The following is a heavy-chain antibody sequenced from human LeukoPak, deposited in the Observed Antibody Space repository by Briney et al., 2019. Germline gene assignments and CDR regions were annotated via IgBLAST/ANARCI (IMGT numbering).Heavy chain of an antibody. Sequence: SVKVSCKASGGTFSSYAISWVRQAPGQGLEWMGGIIPMFGTPNYAQKFQGRVTITTDESTSTAYMELSSLRSEDTAVYYCARGRSIRGWDYFDYWGQETLVTVPS. V-gene: IGHV1-69*05. D-gene: IGHD6-19*01. CDR2: IIPMFGTP. CDR3: ARGRSIRGWDYFDY. J-gene: IGHJ4*02. CDR1: GGTFSSYA.